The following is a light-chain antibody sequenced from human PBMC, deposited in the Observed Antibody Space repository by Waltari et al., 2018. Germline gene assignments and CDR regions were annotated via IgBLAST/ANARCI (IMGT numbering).Light chain of an antibody. CDR2: MAS. J-gene: IGKJ1*01. Sequence: DIQMTQSPSTLSASVGDRVTITCRASQSISSYLAWYQQTPGKDPKLLISMASTLGRGVPARFGGSGSGTEFTLTISSLQPDDFATYYCQQYNRYSTFGQGTKVEIK. CDR1: QSISSY. CDR3: QQYNRYST. V-gene: IGKV1-5*03.